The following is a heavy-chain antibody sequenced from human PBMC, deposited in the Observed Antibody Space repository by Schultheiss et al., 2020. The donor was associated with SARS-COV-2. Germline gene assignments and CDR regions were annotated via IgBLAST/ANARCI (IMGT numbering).Heavy chain of an antibody. CDR1: GGSISSTNYY. J-gene: IGHJ4*02. CDR2: IHYTGAT. D-gene: IGHD1-14*01. CDR3: ARHVGIDQFDY. V-gene: IGHV4-39*01. Sequence: SETLSLTCTVSGGSISSTNYYWGWIRQPPGKGLEWIATIHYTGATFYNPSLQSRVTISVDTSKNQFSLKLSSVTAADTALYSCARHVGIDQFDYWGQGTLVTVSS.